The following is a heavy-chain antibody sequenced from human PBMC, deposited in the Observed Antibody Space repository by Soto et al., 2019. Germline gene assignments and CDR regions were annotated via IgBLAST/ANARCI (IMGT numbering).Heavy chain of an antibody. J-gene: IGHJ4*02. CDR1: GFTFSSYG. CDR3: AKDRYYDSSGYYYDGFDY. V-gene: IGHV3-30*18. Sequence: QVQLVESGGGVVQPGRSLRLSCAASGFTFSSYGMHWVRQAPGKGLEWVAVISYDGSNKYYADSVKGRFTISRDNSKNTLYLQMNSLRAEDTAVYYCAKDRYYDSSGYYYDGFDYWGQGTLVTVSS. CDR2: ISYDGSNK. D-gene: IGHD3-22*01.